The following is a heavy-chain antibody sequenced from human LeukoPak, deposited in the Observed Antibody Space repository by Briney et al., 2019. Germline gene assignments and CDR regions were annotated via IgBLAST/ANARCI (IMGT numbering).Heavy chain of an antibody. J-gene: IGHJ3*02. D-gene: IGHD1-26*01. CDR3: AGDAYSGRRGRFDI. Sequence: GGSLRLSCAASGFTFSNYAMHWVRQAPGKGLEWVAVISYDGSNKYYADSVKGRFTISRHNSKNTLYLQMNSLRAEDTAVYYCAGDAYSGRRGRFDIWGQGTMVTVSS. CDR1: GFTFSNYA. CDR2: ISYDGSNK. V-gene: IGHV3-30*14.